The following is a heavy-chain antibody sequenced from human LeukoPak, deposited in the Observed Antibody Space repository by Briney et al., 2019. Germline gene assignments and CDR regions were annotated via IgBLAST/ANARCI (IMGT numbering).Heavy chain of an antibody. V-gene: IGHV4-59*01. Sequence: PSETPSLTCTVSGGSFSRYYWSWIRQSPGKGLEWIGYIYYSGSTDYNPSLKSRVTISLDTSKNQFSLKLSSVTAADTAVYYCARDRASYFDYWGQGTLVTVSS. CDR1: GGSFSRYY. J-gene: IGHJ4*02. CDR3: ARDRASYFDY. CDR2: IYYSGST.